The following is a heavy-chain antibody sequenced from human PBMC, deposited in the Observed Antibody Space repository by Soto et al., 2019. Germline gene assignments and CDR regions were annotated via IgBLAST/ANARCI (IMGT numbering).Heavy chain of an antibody. CDR2: ISYDGSNK. Sequence: ESGGGVVQPGRSLRLSCAASGFTFSSYAMHWVRQAPGKGLEWVAVISYDGSNKYYADSVKGRFTISRDNSKNTLYLQMNSLRAEDTAVYYCARGGNSYVLSYCMDVWGQGTTVTVSS. D-gene: IGHD5-18*01. V-gene: IGHV3-30-3*01. J-gene: IGHJ6*02. CDR1: GFTFSSYA. CDR3: ARGGNSYVLSYCMDV.